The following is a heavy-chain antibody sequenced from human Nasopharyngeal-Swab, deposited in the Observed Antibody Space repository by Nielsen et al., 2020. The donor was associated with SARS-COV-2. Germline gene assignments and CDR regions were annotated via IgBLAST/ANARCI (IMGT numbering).Heavy chain of an antibody. CDR2: FDPEDGET. CDR1: GYTLTELS. Sequence: ASVTVSCQVSGYTLTELSIHWVRQSPGKGLEWLGGFDPEDGETIYAQKFQGRVTMTEDTSTDTAYMELSSLTSEDTAVYYCTTVAGSYGRFDYWGQGTLVTVSS. V-gene: IGHV1-24*01. CDR3: TTVAGSYGRFDY. D-gene: IGHD1-26*01. J-gene: IGHJ4*02.